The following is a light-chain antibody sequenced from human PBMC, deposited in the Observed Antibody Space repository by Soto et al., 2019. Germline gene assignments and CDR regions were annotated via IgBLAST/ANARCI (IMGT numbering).Light chain of an antibody. CDR3: QVLDSITVV. Sequence: SYELTQPPSVSVSPGQTASIPCSGDKLGDKYVCWYQQKPGQSPVMVIYQDTKRHSGIPERFSGSNSWNTATLTISGTQAIDEADYYCQVLDSITVVFGGGTKLTVL. CDR2: QDT. CDR1: KLGDKY. J-gene: IGLJ2*01. V-gene: IGLV3-1*01.